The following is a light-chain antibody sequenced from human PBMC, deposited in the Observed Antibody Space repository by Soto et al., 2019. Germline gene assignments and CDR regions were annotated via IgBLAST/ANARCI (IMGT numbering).Light chain of an antibody. CDR1: QSISSY. Sequence: DIQMTQSPSSLSASVGYRVTITCRASQSISSYLNWYQQKPGKAPKLLIYAASSLQSGVPSRFSGRGSGTDFTLTISSLQPEDFATYYCQQSYSTPQPFGQGTKLEIK. CDR3: QQSYSTPQP. V-gene: IGKV1-39*01. J-gene: IGKJ2*01. CDR2: AAS.